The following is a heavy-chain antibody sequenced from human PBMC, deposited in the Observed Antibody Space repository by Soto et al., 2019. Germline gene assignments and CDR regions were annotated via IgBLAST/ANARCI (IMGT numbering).Heavy chain of an antibody. CDR1: GYTFTGYY. V-gene: IGHV1-2*04. J-gene: IGHJ4*02. D-gene: IGHD6-19*01. CDR3: VRLASIAVAGYDY. Sequence: QVQLVQSGAEVKKPGASVKVSCKASGYTFTGYYMHWVRQAPGQGLEWMGWINPNSGGTNYAQKFQGWVTMTRDTSISTAYMELSRLRSDDTAVYYCVRLASIAVAGYDYWGQGTLVTVSS. CDR2: INPNSGGT.